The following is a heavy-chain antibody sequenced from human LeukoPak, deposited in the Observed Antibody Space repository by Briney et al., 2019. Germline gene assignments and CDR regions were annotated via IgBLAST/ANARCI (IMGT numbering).Heavy chain of an antibody. D-gene: IGHD3-22*01. CDR3: ARGVDYYYDISGYYAVDY. CDR1: GFTFSSYA. J-gene: IGHJ4*02. CDR2: ISYDGSNK. Sequence: PGGSLRLSCAASGFTFSSYAMHWVRQAPGKGLEWVAVISYDGSNKYYADSVKGRFTISRDNSKNTLYLQMNSLRAEDTAVYYCARGVDYYYDISGYYAVDYWGQGTLVTVSS. V-gene: IGHV3-30*04.